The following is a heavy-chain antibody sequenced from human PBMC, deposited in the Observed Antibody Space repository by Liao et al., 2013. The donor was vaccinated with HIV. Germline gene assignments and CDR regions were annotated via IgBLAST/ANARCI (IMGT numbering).Heavy chain of an antibody. V-gene: IGHV4-4*07. CDR2: VYLRGKA. J-gene: IGHJ4*01. CDR1: GGAVESYY. CDR3: AIGFNNGRGFVY. Sequence: QLQLQESGPGLVKPSETLSLNCSVSGGAVESYYWTWVRQSAGKGLEWIGRVYLRGKANYNPSLNNRVIISLDTSRSQFSLKLASVTAADTAMYYCAIGFNNGRGFVYWGQGIQVTVSS. D-gene: IGHD5-24*01.